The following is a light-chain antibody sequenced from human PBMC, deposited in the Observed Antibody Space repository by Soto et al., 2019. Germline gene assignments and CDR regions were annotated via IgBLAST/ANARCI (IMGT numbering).Light chain of an antibody. CDR3: QQYDDWPFT. V-gene: IGKV3D-15*01. Sequence: EIVMTQSPATLSVSPGERATLSCRASQSVSNNLAWFQQKAGQAPRLLISSASIRATGLPARFSGSGSGTQFTLTISSLQSEDLAIYFCQQYDDWPFTFGPGTKLESK. CDR1: QSVSNN. J-gene: IGKJ2*01. CDR2: SAS.